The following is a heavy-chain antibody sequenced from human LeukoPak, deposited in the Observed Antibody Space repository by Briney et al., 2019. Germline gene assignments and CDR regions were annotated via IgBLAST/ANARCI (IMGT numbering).Heavy chain of an antibody. CDR1: GVSISSGYYY. V-gene: IGHV4-61*02. D-gene: IGHD3-10*01. CDR2: IYPASGSS. J-gene: IGHJ4*02. CDR3: ARETAVHGGIEF. Sequence: SQTLSLTCSVSGVSISSGYYYWNWIRQPVGKGLEWIGRIYPASGSSSYNPSLQSRATILEDRSRNQFSLKLSAVTASDTALYYCARETAVHGGIEFWGQGIQVIVSS.